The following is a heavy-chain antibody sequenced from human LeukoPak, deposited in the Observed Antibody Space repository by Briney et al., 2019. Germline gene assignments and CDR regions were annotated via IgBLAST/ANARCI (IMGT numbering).Heavy chain of an antibody. Sequence: PSETLSLTCTVSGGSISSYYWSWIRQPPGKGLEWIGYMSYSGSTNYNPSLKSRVTISVDTSKNQFSLKLSSVTAADTAVYYCASGGYCGSTDCCPNWFDPWGQGTLVTVSS. CDR1: GGSISSYY. CDR3: ASGGYCGSTDCCPNWFDP. D-gene: IGHD2-2*01. J-gene: IGHJ5*02. V-gene: IGHV4-59*01. CDR2: MSYSGST.